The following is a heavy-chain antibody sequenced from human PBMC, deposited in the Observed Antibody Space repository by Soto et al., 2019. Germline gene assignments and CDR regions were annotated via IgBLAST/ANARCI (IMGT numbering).Heavy chain of an antibody. V-gene: IGHV4-4*02. J-gene: IGHJ5*02. CDR3: ARWSGIAAANWFDP. CDR2: IYHSGST. D-gene: IGHD6-13*01. CDR1: GGSISSSNW. Sequence: SETLSLTCAVSGGSISSSNWWSWVRQPPGKGLEWIGEIYHSGSTNYNPSLKSRVTISVDKSKNQFSLKLSSVTAADTAVYYCARWSGIAAANWFDPWGQGTLVTVSS.